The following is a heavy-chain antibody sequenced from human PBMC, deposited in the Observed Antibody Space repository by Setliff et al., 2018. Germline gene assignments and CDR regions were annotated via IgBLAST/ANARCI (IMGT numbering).Heavy chain of an antibody. J-gene: IGHJ6*02. CDR2: IQHSGNT. V-gene: IGHV4-38-2*02. CDR1: GFSISSGYY. CDR3: ARDAAFGVAPKYYYGMDV. Sequence: SETLSLTCTVSGFSISSGYYWGWIRQPPGKGLEWIGSIQHSGNTYYNPSLKSRVTISVDTSKNQFSLKLSSVTAADTAVYYCARDAAFGVAPKYYYGMDVWGQGTTVTV. D-gene: IGHD3-3*01.